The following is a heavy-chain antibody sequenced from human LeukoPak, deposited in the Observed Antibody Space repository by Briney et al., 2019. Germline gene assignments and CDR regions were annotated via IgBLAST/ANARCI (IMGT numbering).Heavy chain of an antibody. CDR2: IYHSGST. Sequence: SETLSLTCTVSGGSISSSSYYWGWIRQPPGKGLEWIGEIYHSGSTNYNPSLKSRVTISVDKSKNQFSLKLSSVTAADTAVYYCARGAYSFDTWGQGTVVTVSS. D-gene: IGHD2-21*01. CDR1: GGSISSSSYY. V-gene: IGHV4-39*07. CDR3: ARGAYSFDT. J-gene: IGHJ3*02.